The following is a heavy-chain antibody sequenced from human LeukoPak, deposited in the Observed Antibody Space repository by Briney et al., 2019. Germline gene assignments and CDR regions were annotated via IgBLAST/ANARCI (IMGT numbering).Heavy chain of an antibody. CDR2: INGRGDDS. Sequence: GGSLRLSCVVSDFTFAVSWVRQAPGKGLEWISTINGRGDDSFHADSVKGQFTISRDTSKDTLYLHMSSLRAADTAMYFCVRMRGPERRHCFDYWSQGALLIVSS. D-gene: IGHD1-1*01. J-gene: IGHJ4*02. CDR3: VRMRGPERRHCFDY. CDR1: DFTFA. V-gene: IGHV3-23*01.